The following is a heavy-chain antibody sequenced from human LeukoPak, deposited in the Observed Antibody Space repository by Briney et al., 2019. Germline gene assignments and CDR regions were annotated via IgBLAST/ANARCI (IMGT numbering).Heavy chain of an antibody. Sequence: PGRSLRLSCTASGFTFGDYGMSWVRQAPGKGLEWVGFIRSKAYGGTTEYAASVKGRFIISRDDFKSIAHLQMNSLKTEDTAVYYCTRSSSGWYSDYWGQGTLVTVSS. CDR2: IRSKAYGGTT. D-gene: IGHD6-19*01. CDR1: GFTFGDYG. V-gene: IGHV3-49*04. CDR3: TRSSSGWYSDY. J-gene: IGHJ4*02.